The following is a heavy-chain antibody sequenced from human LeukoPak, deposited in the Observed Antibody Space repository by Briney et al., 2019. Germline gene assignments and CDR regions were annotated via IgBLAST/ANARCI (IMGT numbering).Heavy chain of an antibody. CDR2: ISRSSSTI. D-gene: IGHD1-7*01. CDR3: ARDLNWNYDYFDY. J-gene: IGHJ4*02. CDR1: GFSFSSFS. Sequence: GGSLRLSCAASGFSFSSFSMNWVRQSPGKGLEWVSYISRSSSTIYYADSVKGRFTISRDNAKNSLSLQMDSLRAEDTAVYYCARDLNWNYDYFDYWGQGTLVTVSS. V-gene: IGHV3-48*01.